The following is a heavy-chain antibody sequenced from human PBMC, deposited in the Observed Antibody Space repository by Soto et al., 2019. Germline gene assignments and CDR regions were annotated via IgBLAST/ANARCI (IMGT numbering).Heavy chain of an antibody. CDR1: GFTFSSYV. V-gene: IGHV3-30*18. J-gene: IGHJ6*02. Sequence: PGGSLRLSCAASGFTFSSYVMHWVRQAPGKGLEWVAVISYDGSNKYYADSVKGRFTISRDNSKNTLYLQMNSLRAEDTAVYYCAKASNVQDYYYYGMDVWGQGTTVTV. D-gene: IGHD3-16*01. CDR3: AKASNVQDYYYYGMDV. CDR2: ISYDGSNK.